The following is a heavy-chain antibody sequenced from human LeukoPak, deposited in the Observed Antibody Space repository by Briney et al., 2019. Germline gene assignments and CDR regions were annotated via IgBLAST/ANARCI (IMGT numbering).Heavy chain of an antibody. Sequence: GGSLRLSCAASGFTFSSYAMHWARQAPGKGLEWVAVISYDGSNKYYADSVKGRFTISRDNSKNTLYLQMNSLRAEDTAVYYCARTTTLVYYFDYWGQGTLVTVSS. V-gene: IGHV3-30-3*01. J-gene: IGHJ4*02. CDR2: ISYDGSNK. CDR3: ARTTTLVYYFDY. D-gene: IGHD4-11*01. CDR1: GFTFSSYA.